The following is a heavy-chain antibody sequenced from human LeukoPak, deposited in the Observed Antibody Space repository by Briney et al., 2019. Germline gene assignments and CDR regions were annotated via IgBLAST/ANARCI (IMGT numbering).Heavy chain of an antibody. Sequence: GGSLRLSCAASGFTFSSYAMSWVRQAAGKGLEWVSAISGSGGSTYYADSVKGRFTISRDNSKNTLYLQMNSLRAEDTAVYYCAKRGVGSGSYPTYYFDYWGQGTLVTVSS. CDR3: AKRGVGSGSYPTYYFDY. CDR1: GFTFSSYA. CDR2: ISGSGGST. V-gene: IGHV3-23*01. J-gene: IGHJ4*02. D-gene: IGHD1-26*01.